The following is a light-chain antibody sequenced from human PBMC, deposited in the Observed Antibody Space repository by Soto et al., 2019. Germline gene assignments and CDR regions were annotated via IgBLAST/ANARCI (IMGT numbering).Light chain of an antibody. J-gene: IGLJ2*01. V-gene: IGLV1-44*01. CDR2: GQN. CDR1: SSNIGTNA. CDR3: AECDDRRAGRV. Sequence: QSVLTQPPSASGTPGQRVTISCSGSSSNIGTNAVTWYQHLPGTAPKLLIYGQNQRPAGVPDRFSGSKSGTSASLAISGLQSEDEADYSCAECDDRRAGRVFGGGTKLTVL.